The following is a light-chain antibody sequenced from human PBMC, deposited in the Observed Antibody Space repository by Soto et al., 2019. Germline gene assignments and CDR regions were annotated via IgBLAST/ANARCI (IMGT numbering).Light chain of an antibody. Sequence: QSVLTQPASVSGSPGQSITISCTGTRSDVGSYNSIAWYQQHPGKAPRVVIFEVTKRPSGISDRFSGSKSGYTASLRISGLQAGDEADYFCLSYAGNSIWLFGGGTKVTVL. CDR2: EVT. J-gene: IGLJ2*01. V-gene: IGLV2-23*02. CDR3: LSYAGNSIWL. CDR1: RSDVGSYNS.